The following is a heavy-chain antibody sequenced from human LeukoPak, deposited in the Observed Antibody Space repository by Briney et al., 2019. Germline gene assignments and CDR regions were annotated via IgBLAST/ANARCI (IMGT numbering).Heavy chain of an antibody. CDR3: AKDSSSGYARGFYYFDY. Sequence: PGGSLRLSCAASGFTFSSYAMSWVRQAPGKGLEWVSAVSGSGGSTYYADAVKGRFTISRDNSKNTLKLQMNSQRAEDTAVYYCAKDSSSGYARGFYYFDYWGQGTLVTVSS. D-gene: IGHD6-13*01. CDR1: GFTFSSYA. CDR2: VSGSGGST. V-gene: IGHV3-23*01. J-gene: IGHJ4*02.